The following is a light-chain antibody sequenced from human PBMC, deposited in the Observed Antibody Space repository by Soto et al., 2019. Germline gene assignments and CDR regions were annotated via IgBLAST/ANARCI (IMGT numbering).Light chain of an antibody. Sequence: QSVLTQPAAVSGAPGQRVTISCTGSTSDIGAGVDVHWYQQLPGKAPKLLIYGNTNRPSGVPDRFSGSKSGTSASLAITGPQAEDEADYYCPSYDSSLSGNYVLGTGTKVTVL. V-gene: IGLV1-40*01. CDR2: GNT. J-gene: IGLJ1*01. CDR3: PSYDSSLSGNYV. CDR1: TSDIGAGVD.